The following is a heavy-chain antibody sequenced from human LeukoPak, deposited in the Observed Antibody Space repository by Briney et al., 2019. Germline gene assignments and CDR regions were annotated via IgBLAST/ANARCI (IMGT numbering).Heavy chain of an antibody. J-gene: IGHJ4*02. CDR1: GFTFSSYA. CDR3: ARGVSVLEPFDY. D-gene: IGHD1-1*01. Sequence: GGSLRLSCAASGFTFSSYAMSWVRQAPGKGLEWVSAITATSSSTYYTDSVKGRFTISRDNSKNTVSLQMNSLRAEDTAVYYCARGVSVLEPFDYWGQGTLVTVPS. CDR2: ITATSSST. V-gene: IGHV3-23*01.